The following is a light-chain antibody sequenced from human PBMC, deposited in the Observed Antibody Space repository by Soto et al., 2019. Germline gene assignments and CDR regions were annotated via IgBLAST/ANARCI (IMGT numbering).Light chain of an antibody. CDR3: SSYTSSNTLL. CDR1: SSDVGGYNY. CDR2: EVS. Sequence: QSALTQPASVSGSPGQSITISCTGTSSDVGGYNYVSWNQQHPGKAPKLMIYEVSNRPSGVSNRFSGSKSGNTASLTISGLQAEGEAAYYCSSYTSSNTLLFGGGTKLTV. J-gene: IGLJ3*02. V-gene: IGLV2-14*01.